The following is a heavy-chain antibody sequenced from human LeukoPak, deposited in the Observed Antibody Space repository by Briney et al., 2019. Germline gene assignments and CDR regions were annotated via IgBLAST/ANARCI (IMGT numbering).Heavy chain of an antibody. CDR2: INHSGST. J-gene: IGHJ4*02. CDR3: ARFTVTNYYFDY. CDR1: GGSFSGYY. V-gene: IGHV4-34*01. Sequence: PSETLSLTCAVYGGSFSGYYWSWIRQPPGKGLEWIGEINHSGSTNYNPSLKSRVTISVDTSKNQFSLKLSSVTAADTAVYYCARFTVTNYYFDYWGQGTLVTVSS. D-gene: IGHD4-17*01.